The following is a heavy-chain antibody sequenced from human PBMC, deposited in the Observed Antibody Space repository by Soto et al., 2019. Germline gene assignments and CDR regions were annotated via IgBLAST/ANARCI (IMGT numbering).Heavy chain of an antibody. CDR2: IYYSGST. Sequence: SETMSLTCTVSGGPIRSYYWSWIRQPPGKGLEWIGNIYYSGSTNYNPSRKSRVTISVDTSKNQFSLKLSSVTAADTAVYYCARVGGYYGDYQTCDYWCHGTRVTVSS. V-gene: IGHV4-59*01. CDR1: GGPIRSYY. D-gene: IGHD4-17*01. CDR3: ARVGGYYGDYQTCDY. J-gene: IGHJ4*01.